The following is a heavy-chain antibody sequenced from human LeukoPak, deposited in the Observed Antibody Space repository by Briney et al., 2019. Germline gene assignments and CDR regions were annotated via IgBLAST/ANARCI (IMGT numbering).Heavy chain of an antibody. CDR3: AXGXPNWGMVGY. D-gene: IGHD2-15*01. J-gene: IGHJ4*02. CDR2: MSSNNGNT. Sequence: ASVKVSCKASGGTFSSYAISWVRQATGQGLGWMGWMSSNNGNTGYAQKFQGRVTMTRDTSISTAYMELSSLRSEDTAVYYCAXGXPNWGMVGYWGQGTLITVSP. V-gene: IGHV1-8*02. CDR1: GGTFSSYA.